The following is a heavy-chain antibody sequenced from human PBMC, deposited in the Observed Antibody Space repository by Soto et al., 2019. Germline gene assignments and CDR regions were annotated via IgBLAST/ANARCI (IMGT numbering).Heavy chain of an antibody. J-gene: IGHJ6*02. Sequence: GASVKVCCKVPGYTLTELSMHWVRQAPGKGLEWMGGFDPEDGETIYAQKFQGRVTMTEDTSTDTAYMELSSLRSEDTAVYYCATPSPVPAAMYYYYYGMDVWGQGTTVTVSS. CDR2: FDPEDGET. CDR1: GYTLTELS. D-gene: IGHD2-2*01. CDR3: ATPSPVPAAMYYYYYGMDV. V-gene: IGHV1-24*01.